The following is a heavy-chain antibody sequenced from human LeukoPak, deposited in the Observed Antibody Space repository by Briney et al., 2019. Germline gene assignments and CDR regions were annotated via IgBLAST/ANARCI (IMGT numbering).Heavy chain of an antibody. CDR1: GGSISSYY. J-gene: IGHJ4*02. CDR2: VYYSGSA. CDR3: ARHEKLGQFDY. Sequence: SETLSLTCNVSGGSISSYYWSWIRQPPGKGLEWIGYVYYSGSANYNPSLKSRVTISVDTSKNQFSLKLSSVTAADTAVYYCARHEKLGQFDYWGQGTLVTVSS. D-gene: IGHD3-10*01. V-gene: IGHV4-59*08.